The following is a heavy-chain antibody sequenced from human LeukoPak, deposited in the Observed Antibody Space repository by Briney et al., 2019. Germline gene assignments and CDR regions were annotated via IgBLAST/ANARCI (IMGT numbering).Heavy chain of an antibody. CDR1: GGSLSDYY. Sequence: SETLSLTCAVYGGSLSDYYWSWIRQSPGKGLEWIGEISHRGRTYYNLSLKSRVTISIDTSKNQFSLKLSSVTAADTAVYYCAIETGSIDYWGQGTLVTVSS. CDR3: AIETGSIDY. J-gene: IGHJ4*02. CDR2: ISHRGRT. V-gene: IGHV4-34*01.